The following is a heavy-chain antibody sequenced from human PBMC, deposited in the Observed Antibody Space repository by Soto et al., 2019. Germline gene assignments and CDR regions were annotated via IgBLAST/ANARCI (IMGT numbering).Heavy chain of an antibody. J-gene: IGHJ3*02. CDR2: IIPIFGTA. V-gene: IGHV1-69*12. CDR1: GGTFSSYA. Sequence: QVQLVQSGAEVKKPGSSVKVSCKASGGTFSSYAINWVRQAPGQGLEWMGGIIPIFGTANYAQKFQGRVTITEDESTTTAYMELSSLSTEDTAVYYCARGGYYYGSESIIPALTDGAFDIWGQGTMVTVSS. CDR3: ARGGYYYGSESIIPALTDGAFDI. D-gene: IGHD3-10*01.